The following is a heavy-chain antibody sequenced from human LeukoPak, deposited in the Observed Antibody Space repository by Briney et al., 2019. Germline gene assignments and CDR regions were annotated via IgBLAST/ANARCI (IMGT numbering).Heavy chain of an antibody. CDR3: ARGNRDYDILTGYYGGLNYYGMDV. CDR1: GYTFTSYG. J-gene: IGHJ6*02. V-gene: IGHV1-18*01. D-gene: IGHD3-9*01. CDR2: ISAYNGNT. Sequence: GASVKVSCKASGYTFTSYGISWVRQAPGQGLEGMGWISAYNGNTNYAQKLQGRVTMTTDTSTSTAYMELRSLRSDDTAVYYCARGNRDYDILTGYYGGLNYYGMDVWGQGTTVTVSS.